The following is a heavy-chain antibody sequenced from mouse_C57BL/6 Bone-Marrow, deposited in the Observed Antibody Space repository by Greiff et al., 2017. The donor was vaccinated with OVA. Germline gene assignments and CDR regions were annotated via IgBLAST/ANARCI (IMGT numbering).Heavy chain of an antibody. J-gene: IGHJ2*01. D-gene: IGHD1-1*01. CDR2: IDPETGGT. CDR3: TRRDYGSSYVGYFDY. Sequence: VQLVESGAELVRPGASVTLSCKASGYTFTDYEMHWVKQTPVHGLEWIGAIDPETGGTAYNQKFKGKAILTADKSSSTAYMELRSLTSEDSAVYYCTRRDYGSSYVGYFDYWGQGTTLTVSS. CDR1: GYTFTDYE. V-gene: IGHV1-15*01.